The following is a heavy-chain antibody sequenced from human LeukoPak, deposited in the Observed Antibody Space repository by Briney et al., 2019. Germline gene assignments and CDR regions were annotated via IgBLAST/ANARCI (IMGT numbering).Heavy chain of an antibody. D-gene: IGHD4-17*01. J-gene: IGHJ4*02. V-gene: IGHV3-53*01. CDR3: ARDTDTVTTILDY. Sequence: GGSLRLSCAASGFTVSSSYLSWVRQAPGKGLEWVSVLYRGGSTYYADSVKGRFTISRDSSKNTLYLQMNSLRAEDTAVYYCARDTDTVTTILDYWGQGTLVTVSS. CDR1: GFTVSSSY. CDR2: LYRGGST.